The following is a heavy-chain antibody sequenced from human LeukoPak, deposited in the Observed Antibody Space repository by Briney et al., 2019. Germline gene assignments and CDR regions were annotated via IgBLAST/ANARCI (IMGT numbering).Heavy chain of an antibody. CDR1: GFTFSSYS. V-gene: IGHV3-21*01. CDR2: ISSSSSYI. D-gene: IGHD2-15*01. J-gene: IGHJ4*02. CDR3: ARASRGGPGDY. Sequence: GGSLRLSCAASGFTFSSYSMNWVRQAPGKGLEWVSSISSSSSYIYYADSVKGRFTISRDNSKNTLYLQMNSLRAEDTAVYYCARASRGGPGDYWGQGTLVTVSS.